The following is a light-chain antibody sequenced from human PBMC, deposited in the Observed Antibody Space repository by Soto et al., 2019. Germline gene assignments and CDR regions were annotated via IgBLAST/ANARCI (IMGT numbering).Light chain of an antibody. CDR3: QQLNSYPRIT. CDR1: QGISSY. J-gene: IGKJ5*01. V-gene: IGKV1-9*01. Sequence: IQLTQSPSSLSASVGDIVTITFRASQGISSYLAWYQQKPGKAPKLLIYAASTLQSGVPSRFSGSGSGTDFTLTISSLQPEDFATYYCQQLNSYPRITFGQGTRLEIK. CDR2: AAS.